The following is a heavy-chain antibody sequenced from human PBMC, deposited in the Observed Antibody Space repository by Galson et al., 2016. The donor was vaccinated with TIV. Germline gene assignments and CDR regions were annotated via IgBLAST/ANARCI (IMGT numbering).Heavy chain of an antibody. CDR2: INWNGDST. J-gene: IGHJ4*02. V-gene: IGHV3-20*04. CDR3: ARGVGSYYAIDS. Sequence: SLRLSCAASGFTFDDYGMSWVRQAPGKGLEWVSGINWNGDSTGYVDSVKGRFTISRDNAKNALYLERHTLRAEDTALYYCARGVGSYYAIDSWGQGTLVTVSS. CDR1: GFTFDDYG. D-gene: IGHD1-26*01.